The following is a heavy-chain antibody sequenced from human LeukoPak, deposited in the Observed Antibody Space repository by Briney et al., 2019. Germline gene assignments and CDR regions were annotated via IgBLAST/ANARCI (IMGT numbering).Heavy chain of an antibody. CDR1: GGSISSSSYY. Sequence: SETLSLTCTVSGGSISSSSYYWGWIRQPPGKGLEWIGSIYYSGSTYYNPSLKSRVTISVDTSKNQFSLKLSSVTAADTAVYYCGVAPNWNYGSLFDYWGQGTLVTVSS. CDR3: GVAPNWNYGSLFDY. CDR2: IYYSGST. D-gene: IGHD1-7*01. V-gene: IGHV4-39*01. J-gene: IGHJ4*02.